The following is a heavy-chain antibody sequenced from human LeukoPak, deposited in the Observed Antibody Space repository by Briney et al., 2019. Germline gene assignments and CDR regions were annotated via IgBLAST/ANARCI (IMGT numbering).Heavy chain of an antibody. CDR2: INHSGGST. D-gene: IGHD6-6*01. CDR1: GYTFTSYY. CDR3: ARDRAEYSSSSHHPHY. Sequence: ASVTVSCKASGYTFTSYYMHWVRQAPARGLEWMGIINHSGGSTSYAQKFQGRVTITRDTSKTTVYMELSSLRAEDTAVYYCARDRAEYSSSSHHPHYWGQGTLVTVSS. V-gene: IGHV1-46*01. J-gene: IGHJ4*02.